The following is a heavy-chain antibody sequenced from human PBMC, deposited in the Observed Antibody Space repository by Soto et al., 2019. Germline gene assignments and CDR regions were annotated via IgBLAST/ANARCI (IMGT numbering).Heavy chain of an antibody. V-gene: IGHV4-31*02. Sequence: SQTLSLTXTLSAASISSGGYYWSWIRQHPGKGLEWIGYIYYSGSTYYNPSLKSRVTISVDTSKNQFSLKLSSVTAADTAVYYCARDHEQRLVPSNWFDPWGQGTLVTVSS. J-gene: IGHJ5*02. CDR3: ARDHEQRLVPSNWFDP. D-gene: IGHD6-13*01. CDR1: AASISSGGYY. CDR2: IYYSGST.